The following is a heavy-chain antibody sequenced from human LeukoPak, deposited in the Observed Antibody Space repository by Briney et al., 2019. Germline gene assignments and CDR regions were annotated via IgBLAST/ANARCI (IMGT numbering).Heavy chain of an antibody. CDR2: INPSGGST. CDR3: AREGGYCSGGSCYWDLDY. CDR1: GYTFTSYY. J-gene: IGHJ4*02. D-gene: IGHD2-15*01. V-gene: IGHV1-46*01. Sequence: ASVKVSCKASGYTFTSYYMHWVRQAPGQGLEWMGIINPSGGSTSYAQKFQGRVTITADESTSTAYMELSSLRSEDTAVYYCAREGGYCSGGSCYWDLDYWGQGTLVTVSS.